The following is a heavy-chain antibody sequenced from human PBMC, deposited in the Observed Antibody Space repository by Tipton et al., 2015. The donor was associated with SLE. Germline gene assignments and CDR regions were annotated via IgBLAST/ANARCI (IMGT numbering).Heavy chain of an antibody. CDR2: INPIGTWT. V-gene: IGHV1-46*01. CDR1: GFTFSNYY. Sequence: QLVQSGAEVKKPGASVKVSCKASGFTFSNYYMHWVRQAPGQGLEWMGVINPIGTWTNYAQKFKGRGTLTRETSTTTVYMELSSLRSEDTAVYYCAREQSEAAVFTLWFDPEGQGTLVTVYS. D-gene: IGHD5/OR15-5a*01. CDR3: AREQSEAAVFTLWFDP. J-gene: IGHJ5*01.